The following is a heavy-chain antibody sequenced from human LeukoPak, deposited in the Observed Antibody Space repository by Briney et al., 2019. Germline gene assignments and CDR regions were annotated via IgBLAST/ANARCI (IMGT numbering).Heavy chain of an antibody. CDR1: GYTFTSYA. CDR2: INAGNGNT. D-gene: IGHD5-18*01. CDR3: ARDGIEWIQLWFMDY. J-gene: IGHJ4*02. Sequence: ASVKVSCKASGYTFTSYAMHWVRQAPGQRLEWMEWINAGNGNTKYSQKFQGRVTITRDTSASTAYMELSSLRSEDTAVYYCARDGIEWIQLWFMDYWGQGTLVTVSS. V-gene: IGHV1-3*01.